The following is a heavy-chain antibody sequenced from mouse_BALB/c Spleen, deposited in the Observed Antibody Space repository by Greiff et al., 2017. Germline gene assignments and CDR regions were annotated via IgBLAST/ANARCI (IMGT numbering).Heavy chain of an antibody. CDR2: IDPANGNT. Sequence: VQLQQSGAELVKPGASVKLSCTASGFNIKDTYMHWVKQRPEQGLEWIGRIDPANGNTKYDPKFQGKATITADTSSNTAYLQLSSLTSEDTAVYYCARGLTYYGSSPWFAYWGQGTLVTVSA. CDR3: ARGLTYYGSSPWFAY. V-gene: IGHV14-3*02. CDR1: GFNIKDTY. J-gene: IGHJ3*01. D-gene: IGHD1-1*01.